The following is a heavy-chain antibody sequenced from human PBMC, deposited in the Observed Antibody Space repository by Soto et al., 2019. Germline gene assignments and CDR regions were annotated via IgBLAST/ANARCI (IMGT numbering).Heavy chain of an antibody. Sequence: VQLLESGGGLVQPGGSLRLSCAASGFTFNNYAMSWVRQAPVKGLEWVSAISSSGGTTYYADSVKGRFTISRDNSKNTLYLQMNSLRAEDTAVYYCAKAVSGYYYYYMDVWGKGTTVTVSS. J-gene: IGHJ6*03. D-gene: IGHD2-8*01. CDR3: AKAVSGYYYYYMDV. CDR1: GFTFNNYA. V-gene: IGHV3-23*01. CDR2: ISSSGGTT.